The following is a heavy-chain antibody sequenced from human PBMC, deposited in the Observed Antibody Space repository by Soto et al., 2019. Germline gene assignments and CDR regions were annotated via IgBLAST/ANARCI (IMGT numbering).Heavy chain of an antibody. CDR2: ISPYSGNT. CDR3: AMVDHYVTPTPQDV. D-gene: IGHD3-16*01. V-gene: IGHV1-18*01. CDR1: GYIFVNYG. J-gene: IGHJ6*02. Sequence: QVQLVQSGDEVRKPGSSVKVSCKASGYIFVNYGIAWVRQAPGQGLEWMGWISPYSGNTHYASKVQGRLTMTTDTXXSTAYMDRGSLPSADTAVYCCAMVDHYVTPTPQDVWGRGTTVTVSS.